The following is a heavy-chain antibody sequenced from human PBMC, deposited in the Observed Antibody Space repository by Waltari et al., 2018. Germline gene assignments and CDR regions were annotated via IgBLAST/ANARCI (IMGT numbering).Heavy chain of an antibody. Sequence: QVQLVQSGAEVKKPGASVKVSCKTSGYTFTDYYMNWVRQAPGQGPQWMGRIHPATGDTTSAQTFQGSVTMTMDTSNNIFYMELSSLRSDDTAVYYCATGGTVTTAGYFQHWGQGTLVTVSS. CDR3: ATGGTVTTAGYFQH. J-gene: IGHJ1*01. CDR1: GYTFTDYY. CDR2: IHPATGDT. V-gene: IGHV1-2*06. D-gene: IGHD4-17*01.